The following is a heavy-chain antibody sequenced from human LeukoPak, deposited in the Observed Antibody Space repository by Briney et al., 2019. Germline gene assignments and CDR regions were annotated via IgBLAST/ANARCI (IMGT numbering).Heavy chain of an antibody. CDR2: ISAYNGNT. D-gene: IGHD3-22*01. CDR1: GYTFTSYG. J-gene: IGHJ6*04. V-gene: IGHV1-18*01. Sequence: ASVKVSCEASGYTFTSYGISWVRQAPGQGLEWMGWISAYNGNTNYAQKLQGRVTMTTDTSTSTAYMELRSLRSDDTAVYYCARDQTQNYYDSSGSPKWDVWGKGTTVTISS. CDR3: ARDQTQNYYDSSGSPKWDV.